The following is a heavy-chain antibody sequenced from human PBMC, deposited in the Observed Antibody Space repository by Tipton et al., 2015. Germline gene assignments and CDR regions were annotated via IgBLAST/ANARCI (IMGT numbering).Heavy chain of an antibody. J-gene: IGHJ4*02. D-gene: IGHD1-26*01. V-gene: IGHV1-69*01. Sequence: QSGAEVKKPGSSVKVSCKASGGTLSSYVISWVRQAPGQGLEWMGGIIPIFGTANCAQKFQGRVTITADESTSTAYMELSSLRSEDTAVYYCARGSPGDSGSYKGYFDYWGQGTLVTVSS. CDR1: GGTLSSYV. CDR2: IIPIFGTA. CDR3: ARGSPGDSGSYKGYFDY.